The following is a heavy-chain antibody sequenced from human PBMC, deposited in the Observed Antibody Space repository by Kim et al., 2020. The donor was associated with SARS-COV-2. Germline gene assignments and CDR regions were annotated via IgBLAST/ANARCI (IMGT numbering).Heavy chain of an antibody. J-gene: IGHJ4*02. D-gene: IGHD6-19*01. V-gene: IGHV3-21*01. Sequence: GGSLRLSCAASGFTFSSYSMNWVRQAPGKGLEWVSSISSSSSYIYYTDSVKGRFTISRDNAKNSLYLQMNSLRAEDTAVYYCASYSSGWLGYWGQGTLVTVSS. CDR2: ISSSSSYI. CDR3: ASYSSGWLGY. CDR1: GFTFSSYS.